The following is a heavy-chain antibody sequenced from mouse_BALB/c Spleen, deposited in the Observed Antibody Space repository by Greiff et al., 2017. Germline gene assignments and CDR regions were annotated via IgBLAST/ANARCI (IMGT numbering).Heavy chain of an antibody. Sequence: EVKVVESGGGLVKPGGSLKLSCAASGFTFSDYYMYWVRQTPEKRLEWVATISDGGSYTYYPDSVKGRFTISRDNAKNNLYLQMSSLKSEDTAMYYCAKMVTYAMDYWGQGTSVTVSS. J-gene: IGHJ4*01. CDR1: GFTFSDYY. CDR3: AKMVTYAMDY. D-gene: IGHD2-1*01. CDR2: ISDGGSYT. V-gene: IGHV5-4*02.